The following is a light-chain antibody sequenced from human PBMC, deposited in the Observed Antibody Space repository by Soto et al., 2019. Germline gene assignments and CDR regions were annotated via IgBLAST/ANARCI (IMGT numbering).Light chain of an antibody. Sequence: QSVLTQPPSASGSPGQSVTVSCTGSSSDIGDYNFVSWYQQHPGKAPKLIIYEVKKRPSGVPDRFSASKSGNTASLTVSGLQAEDEADYYCSSYTSSRAYVFGIGTKVTVL. J-gene: IGLJ1*01. CDR1: SSDIGDYNF. CDR2: EVK. V-gene: IGLV2-8*01. CDR3: SSYTSSRAYV.